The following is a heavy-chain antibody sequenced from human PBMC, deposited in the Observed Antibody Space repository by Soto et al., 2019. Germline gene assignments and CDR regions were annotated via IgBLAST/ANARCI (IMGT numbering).Heavy chain of an antibody. Sequence: ASVKVSCKTSGYTFTDYYTHWVRQAPGQGLEWMGWMNPKSGGAYFAQKFQGRVTLTRDTSIGTAYIEVNSLTSDDTAVYFCTRENIEKSDGLYDAFDIWGQGTKVT. CDR3: TRENIEKSDGLYDAFDI. D-gene: IGHD2-15*01. J-gene: IGHJ3*02. CDR2: MNPKSGGA. V-gene: IGHV1-2*02. CDR1: GYTFTDYY.